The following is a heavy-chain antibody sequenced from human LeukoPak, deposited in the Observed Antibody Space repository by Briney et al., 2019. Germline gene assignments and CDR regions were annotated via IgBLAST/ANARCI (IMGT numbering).Heavy chain of an antibody. CDR2: IDYGGSVT. Sequence: PGGSLRLSCSASGFTFTAYTMNWDRQAPGKGPEWVSYIDYGGSVTHYADSVKGRFTISRDNAENSLYLQMNSLRVEDTAVYYCTRDLEYWSQGVQVTVSS. CDR3: TRDLEY. J-gene: IGHJ4*02. V-gene: IGHV3-48*01. CDR1: GFTFTAYT.